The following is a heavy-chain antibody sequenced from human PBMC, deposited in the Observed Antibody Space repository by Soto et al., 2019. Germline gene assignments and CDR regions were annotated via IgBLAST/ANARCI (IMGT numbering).Heavy chain of an antibody. CDR1: GRSSSGYY. Sequence: SETLSPXCAFYGRSSSGYYCSWIRQPPGKGLEWIGEINHSGSTNYNPSLKRRVTRSVDTSKNQFSLKLSSVTGADTAVYYCARGGLSGNWFDPWGQGTLVTVSS. J-gene: IGHJ5*02. CDR2: INHSGST. V-gene: IGHV4-34*01. CDR3: ARGGLSGNWFDP. D-gene: IGHD1-26*01.